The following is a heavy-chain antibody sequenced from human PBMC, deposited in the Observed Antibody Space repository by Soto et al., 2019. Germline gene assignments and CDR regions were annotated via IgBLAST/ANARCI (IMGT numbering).Heavy chain of an antibody. Sequence: TSDTLCLTCTVSGGSISSSNWWNWVRQPPGKGLEWIGEIYHGGSTNYNPSLKSRVTISVDKSKNQFSLKLTSVTAADTAVYYCARSYFGADYWGQGALVTVSS. V-gene: IGHV4-4*02. D-gene: IGHD3-10*01. CDR2: IYHGGST. CDR1: GGSISSSNW. CDR3: ARSYFGADY. J-gene: IGHJ4*02.